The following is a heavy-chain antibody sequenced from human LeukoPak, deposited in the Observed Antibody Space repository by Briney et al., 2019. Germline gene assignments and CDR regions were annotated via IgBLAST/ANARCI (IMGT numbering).Heavy chain of an antibody. V-gene: IGHV3-21*01. J-gene: IGHJ4*02. CDR2: ISSNSIYK. CDR3: ARDGPSGY. D-gene: IGHD6-6*01. CDR1: GFTFSSYS. Sequence: PGGSLRLSCAASGFTFSSYSMNWVRQAPGKGLEWVSSISSNSIYKYYADSLKGRFTISRDNAKKSLYLQMSSLRAEDTAVYYCARDGPSGYWGQGTLVTVSS.